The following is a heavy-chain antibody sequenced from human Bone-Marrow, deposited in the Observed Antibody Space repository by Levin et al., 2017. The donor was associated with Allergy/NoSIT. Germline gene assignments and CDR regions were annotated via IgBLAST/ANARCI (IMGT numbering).Heavy chain of an antibody. CDR3: ARDRTYGILRNYGMDV. Sequence: GGSLRLSCAASGFNFSTYNMNWVRQAPGKALEWVSSINSGITDIYYADSLTGRFTTSRATAENSLYLQMTGLRAGETAVYYCARDRTYGILRNYGMDVWGQGTTVTVSS. CDR1: GFNFSTYN. V-gene: IGHV3-21*01. J-gene: IGHJ6*02. D-gene: IGHD3-9*01. CDR2: INSGITDI.